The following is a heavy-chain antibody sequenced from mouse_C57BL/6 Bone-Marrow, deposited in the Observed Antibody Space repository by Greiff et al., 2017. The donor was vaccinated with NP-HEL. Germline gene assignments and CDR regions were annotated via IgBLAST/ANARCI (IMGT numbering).Heavy chain of an antibody. CDR2: IYPGDGDT. D-gene: IGHD4-1*01. Sequence: VQLQQSGPELVKPGASVKISCKASGYAFSSSWMNWVKQRPGKGLEWIGRIYPGDGDTNYNGKLKGKATLTADKSSSTAYMQLSSLTSEDSAVYFCARRLGRGGYWGQGTTLTVSS. CDR3: ARRLGRGGY. V-gene: IGHV1-82*01. CDR1: GYAFSSSW. J-gene: IGHJ2*01.